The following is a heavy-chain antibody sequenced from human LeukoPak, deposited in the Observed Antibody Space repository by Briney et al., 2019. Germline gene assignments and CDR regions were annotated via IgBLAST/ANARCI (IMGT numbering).Heavy chain of an antibody. CDR3: ASGSDPPASLFDY. CDR1: GGSISSYY. CDR2: IYYSGST. D-gene: IGHD6-25*01. V-gene: IGHV4-59*01. J-gene: IGHJ4*02. Sequence: SETLSLTCTVSGGSISSYYWSWIRQPPGKGLEWIGYIYYSGSTNYNPSLESRVTISVDTSNNQFSLKLSSVTAADTAVYYCASGSDPPASLFDYWGQGTLVTVSS.